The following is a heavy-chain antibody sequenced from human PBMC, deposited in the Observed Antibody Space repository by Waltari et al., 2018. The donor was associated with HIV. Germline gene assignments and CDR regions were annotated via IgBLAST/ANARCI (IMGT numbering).Heavy chain of an antibody. CDR3: ARRRYSSGWVYGMDV. D-gene: IGHD6-19*01. Sequence: EVQLVQSGAEVKKPGESLKISCTGSGSSFTSYWIGWVRQMPGKGLEWMGIIYPGDSDTRYSPSFQGQVTISADKSISTAYLQWSSLKASDTAMYYCARRRYSSGWVYGMDVWGQGTTVTVSS. J-gene: IGHJ6*02. CDR2: IYPGDSDT. CDR1: GSSFTSYW. V-gene: IGHV5-51*01.